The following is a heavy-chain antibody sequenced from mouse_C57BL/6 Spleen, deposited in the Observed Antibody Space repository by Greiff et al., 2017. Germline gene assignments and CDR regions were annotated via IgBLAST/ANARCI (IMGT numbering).Heavy chain of an antibody. CDR3: ARDYYGSSAWFAY. CDR2: IDPSDSYT. Sequence: QVQLQQSGAELVKPGASVKLSCKASGYTFTSYWMQWVKQRPGQGLEWIGEIDPSDSYTNYNQKFKGKATLTVDTSSSTAYMQLSRLTSEDSAVYYCARDYYGSSAWFAYWGQGTLVTVSA. CDR1: GYTFTSYW. J-gene: IGHJ3*01. D-gene: IGHD1-1*01. V-gene: IGHV1-50*01.